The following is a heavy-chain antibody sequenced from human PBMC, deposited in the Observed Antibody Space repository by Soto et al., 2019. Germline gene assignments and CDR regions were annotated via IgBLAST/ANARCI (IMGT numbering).Heavy chain of an antibody. V-gene: IGHV4-34*01. CDR3: AASKAWIQFLFDP. CDR2: VNHSGEA. J-gene: IGHJ5*02. Sequence: TSETLSLTCGVYGGSFRNYYWIWVRQPPGKGLEWIGEVNHSGEATYNPSLQSRVSISLDTSNNHFSLKLRSVTAEDTAVYSCAASKAWIQFLFDPWSQGTLVTVSS. D-gene: IGHD5-18*01. CDR1: GGSFRNYY.